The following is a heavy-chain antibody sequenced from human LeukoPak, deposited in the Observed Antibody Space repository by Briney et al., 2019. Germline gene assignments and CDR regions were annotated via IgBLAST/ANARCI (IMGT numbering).Heavy chain of an antibody. D-gene: IGHD6-13*01. CDR1: GYTFSNYA. V-gene: IGHV7-4-1*02. J-gene: IGHJ4*02. Sequence: ASVKVSCKASGYTFSNYAINWVRQAPGKGLEWMGWINANTGNPTYALGFTGRFVLSLDTSVSTAYLQISSLKAEDTAVYYCARGDTGPTYNSNWYETDYWGQGTLVTVSS. CDR2: INANTGNP. CDR3: ARGDTGPTYNSNWYETDY.